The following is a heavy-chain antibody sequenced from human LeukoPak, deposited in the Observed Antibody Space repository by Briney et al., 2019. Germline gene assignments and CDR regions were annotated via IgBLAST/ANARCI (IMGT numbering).Heavy chain of an antibody. CDR2: IYYSGST. CDR3: ARGPRYYYDSSGGSFDP. V-gene: IGHV4-59*01. CDR1: GGSISSYY. D-gene: IGHD3-22*01. Sequence: SETLSLTCTVSGGSISSYYWSWIRQPPGKGLEWIGYIYYSGSTNYNPSLKSRVTISVDTSKNQFPLKLSSVTAADTAVYYCARGPRYYYDSSGGSFDPWGQGTLVTVSS. J-gene: IGHJ5*02.